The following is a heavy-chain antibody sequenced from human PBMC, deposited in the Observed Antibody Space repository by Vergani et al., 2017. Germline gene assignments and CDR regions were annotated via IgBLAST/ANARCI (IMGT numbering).Heavy chain of an antibody. Sequence: QVQLQESGPGLVKPSETLSLTCTVSGGSVSSGSYYWSWIRQPAGKGLEWIGYIYYSGSTNYNPSLKSRVTISVDTSKNQFSLKLSSVTAADTAVYYCARVANWGSGGFLNXFDPWGQGTLVTVSS. D-gene: IGHD7-27*01. V-gene: IGHV4-61*10. J-gene: IGHJ5*02. CDR2: IYYSGST. CDR3: ARVANWGSGGFLNXFDP. CDR1: GGSVSSGSYY.